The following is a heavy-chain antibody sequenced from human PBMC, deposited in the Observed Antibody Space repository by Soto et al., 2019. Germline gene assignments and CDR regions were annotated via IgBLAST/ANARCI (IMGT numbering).Heavy chain of an antibody. CDR3: ARSDYYEDTGTFEN. CDR1: GYNFSDFG. D-gene: IGHD4-17*01. V-gene: IGHV1-18*04. CDR2: ISGKNGNT. J-gene: IGHJ3*02. Sequence: ASVRVSCKASGYNFSDFGITWVRQAPGQGLEWMGWISGKNGNTNYAQKVQGRVTLTTDTSTRTAYMEMRALTSDDTGIYYCARSDYYEDTGTFENGG.